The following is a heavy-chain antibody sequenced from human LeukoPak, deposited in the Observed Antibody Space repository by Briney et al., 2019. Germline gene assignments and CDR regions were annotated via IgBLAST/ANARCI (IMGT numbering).Heavy chain of an antibody. V-gene: IGHV3-20*04. D-gene: IGHD3-10*01. Sequence: PGGSLRLSCAASGFTFEDYGMSWVRQVPGEGLEWVSGINRNGGSTGHADSVKGRFTTSRDNAKNSLYLQMNSLRAEDTALYYCATHGRDGHYGSGSFDYWGQGTLVTVSS. J-gene: IGHJ4*02. CDR2: INRNGGST. CDR1: GFTFEDYG. CDR3: ATHGRDGHYGSGSFDY.